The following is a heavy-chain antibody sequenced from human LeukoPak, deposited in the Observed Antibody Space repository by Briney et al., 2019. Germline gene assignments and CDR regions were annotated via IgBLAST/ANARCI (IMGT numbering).Heavy chain of an antibody. D-gene: IGHD1-26*01. CDR1: GFTFSTNA. V-gene: IGHV3-23*01. CDR3: AKDVGKWESLHFFDY. Sequence: GGSLRLSCLTSGFTFSTNAMSWVRQAPGKGLEWISGISGSGASTYYADSVTGRFTISRDNSRNTLYLQMNSLRGNDTAVYYCAKDVGKWESLHFFDYWGQGTLVTVSS. J-gene: IGHJ4*02. CDR2: ISGSGAST.